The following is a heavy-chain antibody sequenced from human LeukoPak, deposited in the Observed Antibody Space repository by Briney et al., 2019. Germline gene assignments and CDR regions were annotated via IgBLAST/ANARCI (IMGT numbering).Heavy chain of an antibody. D-gene: IGHD6-19*01. Sequence: GGSPRLSCAASGFTISNYCMHWVRQAPGKGLVWVSRINSDGTTTTYADSVRGRFTISRDNAKNTLYLQMNSLRVDDTALYFCARHFSVASTSPLQHWGQGTLVTVSS. V-gene: IGHV3-74*03. CDR3: ARHFSVASTSPLQH. J-gene: IGHJ1*01. CDR1: GFTISNYC. CDR2: INSDGTTT.